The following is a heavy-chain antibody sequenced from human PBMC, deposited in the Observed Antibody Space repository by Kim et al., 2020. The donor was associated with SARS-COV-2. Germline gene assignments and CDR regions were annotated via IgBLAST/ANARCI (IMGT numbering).Heavy chain of an antibody. CDR3: AKAWATYYYGSGGYY. Sequence: ADSVKGRFTISRDNSKNTLYLQMNSLRAEDTAVYYCAKAWATYYYGSGGYYWGQGTLVTVSS. D-gene: IGHD3-10*01. V-gene: IGHV3-23*01. J-gene: IGHJ4*02.